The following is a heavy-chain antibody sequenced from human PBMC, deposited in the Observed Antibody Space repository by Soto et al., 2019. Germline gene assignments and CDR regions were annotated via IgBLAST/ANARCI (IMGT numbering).Heavy chain of an antibody. CDR2: INTGNGNT. J-gene: IGHJ5*02. CDR3: ANARFDP. D-gene: IGHD2-2*01. V-gene: IGHV1-3*04. Sequence: SVKVSCKASGNTFTSYLMHWVRQAPGQRPEWMGWINTGNGNTKYSQKLQGRVTIARDTSASTIYMELSSLRSEDTAVYYCANARFDPWGQVTLVTVSS. CDR1: GNTFTSYL.